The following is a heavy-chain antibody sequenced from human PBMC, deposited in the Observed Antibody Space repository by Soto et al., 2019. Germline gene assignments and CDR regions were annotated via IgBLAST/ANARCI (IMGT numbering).Heavy chain of an antibody. CDR2: ISYDGSDE. CDR3: ARAGGDPGIYDSLTFDY. J-gene: IGHJ4*01. V-gene: IGHV3-30-3*01. CDR1: EFTFSSYP. Sequence: QVQLVESGGGVVKPGRSLRLSCAASEFTFSSYPMHWVRQAPGKGLEWVAVISYDGSDEDYADSVKGRFTISRDDSKNTLYLQMNSLRTEDTAAYYCARAGGDPGIYDSLTFDYGGHGTLVTVSS. D-gene: IGHD5-12*01.